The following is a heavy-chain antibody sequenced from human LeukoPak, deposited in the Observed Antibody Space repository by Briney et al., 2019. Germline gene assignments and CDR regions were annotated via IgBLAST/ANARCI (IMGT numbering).Heavy chain of an antibody. CDR1: GGSISSTSYY. Sequence: KPSETLSLTCTVSGGSISSTSYYWGWIRQPPGKGLEWIGSIYYSGITNYNPSLKSQVTISVDTSKNQFSLKLSSVTAADTAVYYCARETIIVGRAEFGPWGQGTLVTVSS. CDR2: IYYSGIT. D-gene: IGHD3-22*01. J-gene: IGHJ5*02. CDR3: ARETIIVGRAEFGP. V-gene: IGHV4-39*07.